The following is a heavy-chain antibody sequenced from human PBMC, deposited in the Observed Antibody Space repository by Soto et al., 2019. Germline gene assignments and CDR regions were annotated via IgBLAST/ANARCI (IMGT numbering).Heavy chain of an antibody. CDR1: GYTFTSYD. CDR3: ARGGVFFFAAPTNPFDY. D-gene: IGHD3-10*01. Sequence: QVQLVQSGAEVKKPGASVKVSCKASGYTFTSYDINWVRQATGQGLEWMGWMNPNSGNTGYAQKLQGRGTMTRNTSLSTAYMELSSLRSEDTAVYYCARGGVFFFAAPTNPFDYWGQGTLVTVSS. CDR2: MNPNSGNT. J-gene: IGHJ4*02. V-gene: IGHV1-8*01.